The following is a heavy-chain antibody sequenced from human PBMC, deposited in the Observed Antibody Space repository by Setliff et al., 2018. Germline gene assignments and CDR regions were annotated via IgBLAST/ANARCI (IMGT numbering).Heavy chain of an antibody. Sequence: VASVKVSCKASGATFSSYGISWVRQAPGQGLEWMGGTIPMFGTTEYAQKFQGRLTIITDESTNTAFMQLSSLRSDDTAVYYCVREGADSRSSADYRYYMDVWGKGTTVTVSS. J-gene: IGHJ6*03. D-gene: IGHD3-22*01. CDR2: TIPMFGTT. CDR1: GATFSSYG. CDR3: VREGADSRSSADYRYYMDV. V-gene: IGHV1-69*05.